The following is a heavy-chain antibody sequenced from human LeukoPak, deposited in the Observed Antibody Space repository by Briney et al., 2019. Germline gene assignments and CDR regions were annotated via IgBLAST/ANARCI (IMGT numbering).Heavy chain of an antibody. CDR2: ISYDGSNK. CDR3: ARSQGSWPDYFDS. V-gene: IGHV3-30*04. J-gene: IGHJ4*02. CDR1: GFTLSSYA. D-gene: IGHD6-13*01. Sequence: PAGGSLRLSCAASGFTLSSYAMHWVRQAPGKGLEWVAVISYDGSNKYYADSVKGRFTISRDNSKNTLYLQMNSLRVEDTAAYYCARSQGSWPDYFDSWGQGTLVTVSS.